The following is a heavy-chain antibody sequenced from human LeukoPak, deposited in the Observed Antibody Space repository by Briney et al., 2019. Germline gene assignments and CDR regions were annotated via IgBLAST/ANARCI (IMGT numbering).Heavy chain of an antibody. D-gene: IGHD3-16*02. J-gene: IGHJ4*02. Sequence: GGSLRLSCAASGFTFSSYSMNWVRQAPGKGLEWVSSISSSSSYIYYADSVKGRFTISRDNAKNSLYLQMNSLRAEDAAVYCCARDSLVSGPFGGVIVRTDYWGQGTLVTVSS. CDR3: ARDSLVSGPFGGVIVRTDY. CDR1: GFTFSSYS. CDR2: ISSSSSYI. V-gene: IGHV3-21*01.